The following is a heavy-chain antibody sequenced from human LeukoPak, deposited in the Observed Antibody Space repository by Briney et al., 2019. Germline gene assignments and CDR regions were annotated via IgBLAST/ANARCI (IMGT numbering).Heavy chain of an antibody. V-gene: IGHV1-46*01. J-gene: IGHJ4*02. Sequence: ASVKVSCKASGYTFTSYYMHWVQQAPGQGLEWMGIINPSGGSTSYAQKFQGRVTKTRDTSTSTVYMELSSLRSEDTAVYYCPRAWDRPCILGAGAGSDYRGQVTLVTASS. CDR1: GYTFTSYY. CDR3: PRAWDRPCILGAGAGSDY. D-gene: IGHD6-13*01. CDR2: INPSGGST.